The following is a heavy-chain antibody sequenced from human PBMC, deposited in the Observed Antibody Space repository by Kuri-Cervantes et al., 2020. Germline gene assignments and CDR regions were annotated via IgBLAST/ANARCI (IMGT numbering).Heavy chain of an antibody. J-gene: IGHJ4*02. V-gene: IGHV3-30-3*01. CDR2: ISYDGSNK. CDR1: GFTFSSYA. CDR3: ASIVWELQSLDY. Sequence: GESLKISCAASGFTFSSYAMHWVRQAPGKGLEWVAVISYDGSNKYYADSVKGRFTISRDNSKNTLYLQMNSLRAEDTVVYYCASIVWELQSLDYWGQGTLVTVSS. D-gene: IGHD1-26*01.